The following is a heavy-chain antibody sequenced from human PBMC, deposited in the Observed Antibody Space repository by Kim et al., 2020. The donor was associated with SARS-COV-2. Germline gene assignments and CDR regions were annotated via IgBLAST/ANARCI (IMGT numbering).Heavy chain of an antibody. Sequence: GGSLRLSCAASGFTFSSYGMHWVRQAPGKGLEWVAVISYDGSNKYYADSVKGRFTISRDNSKNTLYLQMNSLRAEDTALYNCAKESGSGSYYAWTYYYYGMDVWGQGTTVTVSS. CDR3: AKESGSGSYYAWTYYYYGMDV. CDR1: GFTFSSYG. V-gene: IGHV3-30*18. CDR2: ISYDGSNK. J-gene: IGHJ6*02. D-gene: IGHD3-10*01.